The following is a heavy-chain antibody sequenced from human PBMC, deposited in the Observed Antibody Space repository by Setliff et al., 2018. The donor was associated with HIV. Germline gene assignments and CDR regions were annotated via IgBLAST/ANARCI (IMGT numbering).Heavy chain of an antibody. Sequence: SETLSLTCTVSCGSISSGGYYWSWIRHHPGKGLEWIGYIHYSGNTYYNPSLKSRLTISVDTSKNQFSLNLSSVTAADTAVYYCAREKGRYFDWSHTRDAFDIWGQGTMVTVSS. V-gene: IGHV4-31*03. CDR1: CGSISSGGYY. CDR2: IHYSGNT. CDR3: AREKGRYFDWSHTRDAFDI. D-gene: IGHD3-9*01. J-gene: IGHJ3*02.